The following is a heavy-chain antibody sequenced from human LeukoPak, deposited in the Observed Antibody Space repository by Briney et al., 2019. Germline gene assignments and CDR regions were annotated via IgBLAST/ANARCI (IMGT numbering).Heavy chain of an antibody. CDR2: INPSGGST. CDR1: GYTFTRFY. V-gene: IGHV1-46*03. J-gene: IGHJ4*02. Sequence: ASVKVSCKASGYTFTRFYMHWVRQALGQGLEWMGIINPSGGSTSYTQKFQGRATMTRDTSTTTVYMELSSLRSEDTAVYYCARASDSSGYYAPQHYFDYWGQGTPVTVSS. CDR3: ARASDSSGYYAPQHYFDY. D-gene: IGHD3-22*01.